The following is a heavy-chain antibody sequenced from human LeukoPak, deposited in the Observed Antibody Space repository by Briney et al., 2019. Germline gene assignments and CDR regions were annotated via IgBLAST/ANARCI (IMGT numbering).Heavy chain of an antibody. Sequence: ASVKVFCKASGYTFTNYGISWVRQAPGQGLEWLGWISAYNGDTKFSQKLQGRVTMTTDTSTTTAYMELRSLRSDDTAVYYCARVPVSGPGARFDYWGQGTLVTVSS. D-gene: IGHD4-11*01. V-gene: IGHV1-18*01. CDR1: GYTFTNYG. J-gene: IGHJ4*02. CDR3: ARVPVSGPGARFDY. CDR2: ISAYNGDT.